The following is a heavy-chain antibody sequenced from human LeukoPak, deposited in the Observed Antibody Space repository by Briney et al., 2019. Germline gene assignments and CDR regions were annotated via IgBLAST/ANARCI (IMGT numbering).Heavy chain of an antibody. J-gene: IGHJ4*02. CDR1: GASTSTYY. CDR2: ISTSGST. CDR3: ARDVGSGWFNY. Sequence: SETLSLTCAVSGASTSTYYCSWIRQPAGKGLESIGRISTSGSTNYNPSLKSRVTMSVDTSKNQFSLKLSSVTAADTAVYYCARDVGSGWFNYWGQGTLVTVSS. D-gene: IGHD6-19*01. V-gene: IGHV4-4*07.